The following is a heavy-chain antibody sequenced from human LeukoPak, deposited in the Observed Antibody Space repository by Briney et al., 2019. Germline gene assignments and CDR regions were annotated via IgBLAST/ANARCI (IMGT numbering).Heavy chain of an antibody. J-gene: IGHJ6*03. CDR3: ARRDYYFYSMDV. CDR1: GFTFRTYS. V-gene: IGHV3-21*01. Sequence: GGSLRLSCAASGFTFRTYSLNWVRQPPGKGLEWVSSISTASSYIQYADSVKGRFTIPRDNAKNSLYLQMNSLRADDSAIYFCARRDYYFYSMDVWGKGTTVTVSS. CDR2: ISTASSYI.